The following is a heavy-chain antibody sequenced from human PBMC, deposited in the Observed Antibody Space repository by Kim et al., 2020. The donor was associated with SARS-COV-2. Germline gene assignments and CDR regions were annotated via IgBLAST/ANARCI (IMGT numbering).Heavy chain of an antibody. D-gene: IGHD3-22*01. CDR1: GDSVSSNSAA. J-gene: IGHJ4*02. CDR3: AREDHHYYDSSGYLYYFDY. Sequence: SQTLSLTCAISGDSVSSNSAAWNWLRQSPSRGLEWLGRTYYRSKWYNDYAVSVKSRITINPDTSKNQFSLQLNSVTPEDTAVYYCAREDHHYYDSSGYLYYFDYWGQGTLVTVSS. CDR2: TYYRSKWYN. V-gene: IGHV6-1*01.